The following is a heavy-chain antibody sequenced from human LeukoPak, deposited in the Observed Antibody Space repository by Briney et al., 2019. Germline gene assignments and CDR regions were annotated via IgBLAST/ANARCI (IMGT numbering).Heavy chain of an antibody. V-gene: IGHV4-59*01. CDR3: ATLTGTTYPYYVDF. D-gene: IGHD1-20*01. Sequence: SETLSLTCTVSGASIRHYYWSWIRQPPGKGLEWIGNLYHSGSPNYNPSLKSRVTISIDTAKNQFSLRLRSVTAADTAVYYCATLTGTTYPYYVDFWGQATLVTVSS. CDR2: LYHSGSP. CDR1: GASIRHYY. J-gene: IGHJ4*02.